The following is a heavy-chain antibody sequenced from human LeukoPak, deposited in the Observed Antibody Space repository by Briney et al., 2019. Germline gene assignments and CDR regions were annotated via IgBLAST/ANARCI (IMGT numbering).Heavy chain of an antibody. CDR1: GYTFTSYD. CDR2: MNPNSGNT. V-gene: IGHV1-8*01. D-gene: IGHD5-12*01. Sequence: ASVKVSCKASGYTFTSYDINWVRQATGQGLEWMGWMNPNSGNTGYAQKFQGRVTMTRNTSISTAYMELSSLRSEDTAVYYCARVGGYDEDYYYYMDVWGKGTTVTVSS. J-gene: IGHJ6*03. CDR3: ARVGGYDEDYYYYMDV.